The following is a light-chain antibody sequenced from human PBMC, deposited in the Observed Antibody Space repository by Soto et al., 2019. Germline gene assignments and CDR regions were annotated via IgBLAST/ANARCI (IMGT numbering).Light chain of an antibody. CDR1: SGSVSTSYY. V-gene: IGLV8-61*01. Sequence: QAVVTQEPSFSVSPGRTVTLTCGLSSGSVSTSYYPSWYQQTPGQAPRTLIYSTNTRSSGVPDRFSGSILGNKAALTITGAQADDESDYYCVLYMGSGISVFDGGTKLTVL. CDR2: STN. CDR3: VLYMGSGISV. J-gene: IGLJ2*01.